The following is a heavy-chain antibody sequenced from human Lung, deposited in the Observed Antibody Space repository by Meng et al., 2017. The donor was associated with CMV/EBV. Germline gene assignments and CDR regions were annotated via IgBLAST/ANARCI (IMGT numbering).Heavy chain of an antibody. CDR1: GFTFNSFW. CDR2: IHQDGSES. D-gene: IGHD5-18*01. CDR3: ARELGGYSYGKNSGYHQYGMDV. Sequence: GESXKISCAASGFTFNSFWMSWVRQAPGKGLEWVASIHQDGSESFYVVSLRGRFTFSRDNAKNSLYVQMSSLRAEDTAVYYWARELGGYSYGKNSGYHQYGMDVWXQGTXVTVSS. J-gene: IGHJ6*02. V-gene: IGHV3-7*01.